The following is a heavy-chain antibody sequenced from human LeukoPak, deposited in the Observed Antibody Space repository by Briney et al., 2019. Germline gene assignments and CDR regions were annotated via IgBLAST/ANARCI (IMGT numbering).Heavy chain of an antibody. V-gene: IGHV3-53*01. CDR3: ARGDVAVVGTDY. D-gene: IGHD6-19*01. CDR2: IYSGGST. CDR1: GFTVSSNY. J-gene: IGHJ4*02. Sequence: GGSLRLSCAASGFTVSSNYMTWVRQAPGKGLEWVSVIYSGGSTYYADSVKGRFTISRDNSKNTLHLQMNSLRAEDTAVYYCARGDVAVVGTDYWGQGTLVTVSS.